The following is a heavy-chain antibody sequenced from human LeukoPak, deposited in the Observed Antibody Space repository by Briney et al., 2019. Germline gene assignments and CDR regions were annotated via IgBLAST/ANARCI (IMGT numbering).Heavy chain of an antibody. V-gene: IGHV5-51*01. CDR1: GYSFTSYW. Sequence: GASLKISCKGSGYSFTSYWIGRVRQMPGKGLEWMGIIYPGDSDTRYSPSFQGQVTISADKSITPVSLQWSSLKASDTAMYYCARRLTFGGAHDYWGQGTLVSVSS. D-gene: IGHD3-16*01. CDR2: IYPGDSDT. J-gene: IGHJ4*02. CDR3: ARRLTFGGAHDY.